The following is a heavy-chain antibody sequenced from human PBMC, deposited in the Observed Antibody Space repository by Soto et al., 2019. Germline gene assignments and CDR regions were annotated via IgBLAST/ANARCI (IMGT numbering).Heavy chain of an antibody. CDR2: ISYDGSDE. CDR3: ARVSLRAGALDY. D-gene: IGHD6-19*01. CDR1: GFTFSSYG. V-gene: IGHV3-30*03. J-gene: IGHJ4*02. Sequence: QVQLVESGGGVVQPGRSLSLSCAASGFTFSSYGMHWVRQAPGKGLEWVAVISYDGSDEYFADSVNGRFTISRDNSENTLYLQMNYLRAEDTAVYYCARVSLRAGALDYWGQGTLVTVSS.